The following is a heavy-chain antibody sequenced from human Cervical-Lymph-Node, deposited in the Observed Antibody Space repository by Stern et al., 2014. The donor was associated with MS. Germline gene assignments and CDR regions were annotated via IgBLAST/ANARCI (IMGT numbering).Heavy chain of an antibody. CDR1: GDFITSGDYY. CDR3: ARVIRTRTTAFDY. J-gene: IGHJ4*02. CDR2: IYYSRRT. D-gene: IGHD1-14*01. V-gene: IGHV4-30-4*01. Sequence: AQLVESGPGLVKPSQTLSLTCTVSGDFITSGDYYWSWIRPPPGKGLQFLGYIYYSRRTYYIPSLKSRLTMSIDMSKSQFSLQLSSVTAADTAMYYCARVIRTRTTAFDYWGPGTLVAVSS.